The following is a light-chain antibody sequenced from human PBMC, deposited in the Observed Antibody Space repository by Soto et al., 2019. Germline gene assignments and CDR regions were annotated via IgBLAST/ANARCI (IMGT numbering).Light chain of an antibody. CDR2: RSS. CDR1: QTISNY. Sequence: DIQMTQSPSTLSASVGDRVTITCRASQTISNYLTWYQQRPGKAPKLLIYRSSILQNGVPSRFSGSGSGTEFTLTISSLHPDDFATYYCQQYYMYATFGQGTRVEI. CDR3: QQYYMYAT. J-gene: IGKJ1*01. V-gene: IGKV1-5*03.